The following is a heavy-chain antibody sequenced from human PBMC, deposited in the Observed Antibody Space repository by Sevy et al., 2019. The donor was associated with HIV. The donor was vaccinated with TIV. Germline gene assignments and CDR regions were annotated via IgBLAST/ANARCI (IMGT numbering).Heavy chain of an antibody. CDR1: GYTFTNYH. CDR3: ARAPSGSQGPDHYFHH. V-gene: IGHV1-18*01. Sequence: ASVKVSCKASGYTFTNYHITWVRQAPGQGLEWMGWITPNNDNTNYSRRLQGRVTMTTDTSTATAYMELRSLRSDDTAVYYCARAPSGSQGPDHYFHHWGQGTLVTVSS. CDR2: ITPNNDNT. D-gene: IGHD1-26*01. J-gene: IGHJ1*01.